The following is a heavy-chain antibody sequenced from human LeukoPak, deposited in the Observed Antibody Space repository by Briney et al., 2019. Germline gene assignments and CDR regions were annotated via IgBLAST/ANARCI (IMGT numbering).Heavy chain of an antibody. V-gene: IGHV3-53*01. Sequence: GGSLRLSCTVSGFTVSTNSMSWVRQTPGKGLEWVSFYSGGSTHYSDSMKGRFTIPRDNSKNTLYLQMNSLRAEDTAVYYCARRAGDYSHPYDYWGQGTLVTVSS. D-gene: IGHD3-22*01. CDR2: YSGGST. J-gene: IGHJ4*02. CDR1: GFTVSTNS. CDR3: ARRAGDYSHPYDY.